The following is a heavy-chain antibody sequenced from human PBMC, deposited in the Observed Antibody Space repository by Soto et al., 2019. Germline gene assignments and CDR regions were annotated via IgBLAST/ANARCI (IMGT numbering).Heavy chain of an antibody. CDR3: ARGVGAPSGWLDP. J-gene: IGHJ5*02. V-gene: IGHV3-23*01. CDR2: ISASGGLK. Sequence: VQLSESGGDLRQPGGSLRLSCAASGFTFTNYAMTWVRQTPGKGLEWVSGISASGGLKYYADSVQGRFTVARDNSKDILYLQMDSLGDGDTALYYCARGVGAPSGWLDPWGQGTQVTVSS. CDR1: GFTFTNYA. D-gene: IGHD3-10*01.